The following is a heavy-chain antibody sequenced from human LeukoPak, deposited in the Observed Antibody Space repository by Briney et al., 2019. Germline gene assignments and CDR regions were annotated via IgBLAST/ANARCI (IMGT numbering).Heavy chain of an antibody. CDR2: ISAYNGNT. J-gene: IGHJ4*02. CDR1: GYTFIEYG. Sequence: ASVKVSCKASGYTFIEYGISWVRQAPGQGLDWMGWISAYNGNTNYAQKFQGRVTMTTDTSTNTAHMELGSLTSDDTAVYFCARYAAGRDLDFWGQGTLATVSS. CDR3: ARYAAGRDLDF. D-gene: IGHD6-13*01. V-gene: IGHV1-18*01.